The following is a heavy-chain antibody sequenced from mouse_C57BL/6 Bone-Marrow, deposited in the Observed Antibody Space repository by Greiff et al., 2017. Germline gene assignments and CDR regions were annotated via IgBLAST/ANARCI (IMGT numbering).Heavy chain of an antibody. J-gene: IGHJ2*01. CDR3: ALWLRRGNYFDY. CDR1: CYAFSSSW. V-gene: IGHV1-82*01. Sequence: QVQLQQSGPELVKPGASVKISCKASCYAFSSSWMNWVKQRPGTGLEWIGRIYPGDGDTNYNGKFKGKATLTADKSSSTAYMQLSSLTSEDSAVYFCALWLRRGNYFDYWGQGTTLTVSS. CDR2: IYPGDGDT. D-gene: IGHD2-2*01.